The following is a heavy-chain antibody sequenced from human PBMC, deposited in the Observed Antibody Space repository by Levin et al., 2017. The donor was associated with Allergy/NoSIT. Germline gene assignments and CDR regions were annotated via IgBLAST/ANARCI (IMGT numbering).Heavy chain of an antibody. CDR1: GGTFSSYA. D-gene: IGHD6-6*01. CDR2: IIPIFGTA. V-gene: IGHV1-69*01. J-gene: IGHJ3*02. Sequence: KISCKASGGTFSSYAISWVRQAPGQGLEWMGGIIPIFGTANYAQKFQGRVTITADESTSTAYMELSSLRSEDTAVYYCARGRIAARPAQQLVTGDAFDIWGQGTMVTVSS. CDR3: ARGRIAARPAQQLVTGDAFDI.